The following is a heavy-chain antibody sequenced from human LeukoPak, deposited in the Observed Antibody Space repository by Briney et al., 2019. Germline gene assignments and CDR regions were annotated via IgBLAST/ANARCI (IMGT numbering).Heavy chain of an antibody. V-gene: IGHV3-48*03. CDR3: ASQWGRGNGYFEF. Sequence: PGGSLRLSCAASGFIFSNYEMNWVRQAPGKGLEWVSYILSSTTIYYADSVKGRFTISRDNAKNSLYVQMNSLRAEDTAVYYCASQWGRGNGYFEFWGQGTLVTVSS. CDR2: ILSSTTI. D-gene: IGHD1-26*01. J-gene: IGHJ4*02. CDR1: GFIFSNYE.